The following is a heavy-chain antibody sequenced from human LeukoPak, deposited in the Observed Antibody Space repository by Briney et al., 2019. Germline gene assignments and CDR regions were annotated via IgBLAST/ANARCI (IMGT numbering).Heavy chain of an antibody. V-gene: IGHV1-2*02. CDR2: INPNSGGT. J-gene: IGHJ4*02. CDR3: ARAGVGSTSCSDY. CDR1: GYTFTGYY. D-gene: IGHD2-2*01. Sequence: ASVKVSCKASGYTFTGYYMHWVRQAPGQGLEWMGWINPNSGGTNCAQKFQGRVTMTRDTSISTAYMELSRLRSDDTAVYYCARAGVGSTSCSDYWGQGTLVIVSS.